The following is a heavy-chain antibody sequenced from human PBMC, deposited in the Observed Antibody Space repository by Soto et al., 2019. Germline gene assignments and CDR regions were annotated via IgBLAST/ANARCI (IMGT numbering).Heavy chain of an antibody. CDR3: ERARKATYITGGFDS. CDR1: GGSISDYC. V-gene: IGHV4-59*13. Sequence: SETLSLTCSVSGGSISDYCWSWIRQSPEKGLEYIAYSSYGGITNLNGALNGRVPMSIDTSKNQFSLKATSLTAADTAVYYCERARKATYITGGFDSWGQGTLVTVSS. D-gene: IGHD3-3*01. CDR2: SSYGGIT. J-gene: IGHJ4*02.